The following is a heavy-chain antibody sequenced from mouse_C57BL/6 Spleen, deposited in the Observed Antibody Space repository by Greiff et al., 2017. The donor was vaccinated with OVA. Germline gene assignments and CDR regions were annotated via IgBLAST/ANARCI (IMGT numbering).Heavy chain of an antibody. CDR1: GFTFSDYY. V-gene: IGHV5-12*01. D-gene: IGHD1-1*01. CDR2: ISNGGGST. CDR3: ARLEGSSYVYWYFDV. Sequence: EVQRVESGGGLVQPGGSLKLSCAASGFTFSDYYMYWVRQTPEKRLEWVAYISNGGGSTYYPDTVKGRFTISRDNAKNTLYLQMSRLKSEDTAMYYCARLEGSSYVYWYFDVWGTGTTVTVSS. J-gene: IGHJ1*03.